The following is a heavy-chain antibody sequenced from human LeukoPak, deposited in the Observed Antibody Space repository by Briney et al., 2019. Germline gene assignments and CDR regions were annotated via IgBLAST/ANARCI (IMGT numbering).Heavy chain of an antibody. D-gene: IGHD3-16*01. CDR1: GDSISSYY. CDR2: IYYSGST. V-gene: IGHV4-59*08. J-gene: IGHJ4*02. Sequence: PSETLSLTCTVSGDSISSYYWTWIRQPPGKGLEWIGYIYYSGSTNYNPSLKNRVTISVNTTKNQFSLKLTSVTAADPAVYYCARKPAGRGRFDYWGQGTLVTVSS. CDR3: ARKPAGRGRFDY.